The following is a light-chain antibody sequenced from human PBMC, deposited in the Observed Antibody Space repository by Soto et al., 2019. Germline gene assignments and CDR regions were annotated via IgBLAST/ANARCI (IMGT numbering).Light chain of an antibody. Sequence: QSALTQPASVSGSPGKSITISCTGTSSDVGGYNYVAWYQQYPGKAPKLMIYEVSDRPSGVSIRFSGSKSGNTASLTISGLQADEEADYYCSWYTRSSTLVFATGTKVTVL. V-gene: IGLV2-14*01. J-gene: IGLJ1*01. CDR1: SSDVGGYNY. CDR2: EVS. CDR3: SWYTRSSTLV.